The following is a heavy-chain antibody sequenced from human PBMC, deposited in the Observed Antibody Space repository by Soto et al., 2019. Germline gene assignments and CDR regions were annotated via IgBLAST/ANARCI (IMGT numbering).Heavy chain of an antibody. J-gene: IGHJ1*01. CDR3: DIHNGWLWSLAEYFHH. V-gene: IGHV4-34*02. CDR1: GGSLAGHY. D-gene: IGHD6-19*01. CDR2: ITHTGST. Sequence: QAQLQQWGAGLLKPSETLSLTCAVYGGSLAGHYWSWIRQSPGKGLEWIGGITHTGSTNYNPSLKSRVTISVDTSKNQFSLKLTSVTAADTAIYYCDIHNGWLWSLAEYFHHWGQGTLVTVSS.